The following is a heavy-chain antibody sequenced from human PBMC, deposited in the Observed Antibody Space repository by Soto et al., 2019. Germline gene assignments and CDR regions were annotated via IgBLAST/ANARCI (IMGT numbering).Heavy chain of an antibody. CDR1: GYNFNNYY. D-gene: IGHD6-19*01. CDR2: INPSRGLT. CDR3: ARDGVPIAGRSGYFDY. V-gene: IGHV1-46*02. J-gene: IGHJ4*02. Sequence: ASVKVSCKASGYNFNNYYIHWVRQTPGQGPEWIGVINPSRGLTTYSQRFQGRVSMTRDTSTTTVYMELSSLRSEDTAIHYCARDGVPIAGRSGYFDYWGPGTEVTVSS.